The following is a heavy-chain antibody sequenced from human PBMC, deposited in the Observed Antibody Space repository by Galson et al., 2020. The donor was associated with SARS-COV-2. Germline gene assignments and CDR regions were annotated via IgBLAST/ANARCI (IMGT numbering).Heavy chain of an antibody. Sequence: GGSLRLSCAASGFTFNDFVMYWVRLIPGQGLEWVSLISWDGGNTAYADSVKGRFTISRDNRENSLFLQMNSLRPEDTARYYCVKDLHVGGSLFAINFGHWGQGTPVTVSS. D-gene: IGHD3-10*01. CDR2: ISWDGGNT. V-gene: IGHV3-43D*03. CDR3: VKDLHVGGSLFAINFGH. J-gene: IGHJ4*02. CDR1: GFTFNDFV.